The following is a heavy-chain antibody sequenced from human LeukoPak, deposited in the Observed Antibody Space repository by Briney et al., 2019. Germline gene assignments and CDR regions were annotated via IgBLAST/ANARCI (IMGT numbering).Heavy chain of an antibody. J-gene: IGHJ6*03. CDR3: AKNGDRGAYCTGGTCYPYFYYYMDV. V-gene: IGHV3-30*18. D-gene: IGHD2-15*01. CDR2: ILYDGSNK. CDR1: GFTFDDYG. Sequence: GGSLRLSCAASGFTFDDYGMSWVRQAPGKGLEWVAVILYDGSNKYYLDSVKGRFTISRDNSKNTLYLQMNSLRAEDTAIYYCAKNGDRGAYCTGGTCYPYFYYYMDVWGKGTTVTI.